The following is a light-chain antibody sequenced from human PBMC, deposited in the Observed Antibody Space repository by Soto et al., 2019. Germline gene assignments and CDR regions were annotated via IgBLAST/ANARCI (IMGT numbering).Light chain of an antibody. CDR3: QQYNNWPFS. CDR1: QGVTTN. CDR2: DVS. J-gene: IGKJ5*01. Sequence: EIVMTQSPATRSVSPGERATLSCRAGQGVTTNFAWYQQKSGQSPRLLIYDVSARATGVPARFSGTGSETDFTLTISGLQSDDSAVYFCQQYNNWPFSFGQGTRLEI. V-gene: IGKV3-15*01.